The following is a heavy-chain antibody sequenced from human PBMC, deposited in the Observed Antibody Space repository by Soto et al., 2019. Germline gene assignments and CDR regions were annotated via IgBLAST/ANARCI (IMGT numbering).Heavy chain of an antibody. J-gene: IGHJ6*04. CDR2: ISYDGSNK. CDR1: GFTFSSYG. Sequence: QVQLVESGGGVVQPGRSLRLSCAASGFTFSSYGMHWVRQAPGKGLEWVAVISYDGSNKYYADSVKGRFTISRDNSKNTLYLQMNSLRAEDMAVYYCAKDSLCSSGWCEEYYYYGMDVWGEGTTVTVSS. CDR3: AKDSLCSSGWCEEYYYYGMDV. V-gene: IGHV3-30*18. D-gene: IGHD6-19*01.